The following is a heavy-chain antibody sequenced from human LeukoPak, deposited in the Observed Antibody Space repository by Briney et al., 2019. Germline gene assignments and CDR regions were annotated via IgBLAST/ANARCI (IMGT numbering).Heavy chain of an antibody. CDR2: ISVSGGST. D-gene: IGHD3-22*01. CDR3: AKGYDGSVILDY. CDR1: GFTLTNYA. Sequence: GGSLRLSCAASGFTLTNYAMMWVRQAPGKGLEWVSSISVSGGSTFYAGSVKGRFTISRDTSKNTLYMQMISLRAEDTAVYYCAKGYDGSVILDYWGQGTLVTVSS. J-gene: IGHJ4*02. V-gene: IGHV3-23*01.